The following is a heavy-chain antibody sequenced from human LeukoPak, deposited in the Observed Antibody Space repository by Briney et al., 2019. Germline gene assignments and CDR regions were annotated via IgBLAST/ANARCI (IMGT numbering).Heavy chain of an antibody. Sequence: ESGPTLVKPTQTLTLTCTFSGFSLSTSGVGVGWIRQPPGKALEWLALIYWNDDKRYSPSLKSRLTITKDTSKNQVVLTMTNMDPVDTATYYCAQRSEYSSSSPFDYWGPGTLVSVSS. D-gene: IGHD6-6*01. V-gene: IGHV2-5*01. J-gene: IGHJ4*02. CDR2: IYWNDDK. CDR1: GFSLSTSGVG. CDR3: AQRSEYSSSSPFDY.